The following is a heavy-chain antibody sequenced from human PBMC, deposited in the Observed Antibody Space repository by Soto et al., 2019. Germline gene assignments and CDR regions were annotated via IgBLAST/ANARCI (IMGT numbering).Heavy chain of an antibody. CDR3: VRDLDGSGSYYTDY. V-gene: IGHV1-18*01. CDR2: IRPYNGDT. D-gene: IGHD3-10*01. J-gene: IGHJ4*02. Sequence: QVQLVQSGAEVKKPGASVKVSCKASGYMFISYGINWVRQAPGQGLEWMGWIRPYNGDTKYAQSLQGRVTMTTDTSTSTAYLEMRSLRSDDTAVYYCVRDLDGSGSYYTDYGGPGTLVTVSS. CDR1: GYMFISYG.